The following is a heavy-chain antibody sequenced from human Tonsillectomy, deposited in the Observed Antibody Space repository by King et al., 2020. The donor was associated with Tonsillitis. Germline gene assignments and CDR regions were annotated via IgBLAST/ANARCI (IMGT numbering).Heavy chain of an antibody. Sequence: VQLVESGAEVKKPGESLKISCKGSGYSFMDYWIGWVRQMPGKGLEWMGIIYPGDSDTRYSPSFQGQVTISADKSITTAYLQWSSLKASDTAMYYCARLPPASRGGYHYLDYWGQGTLVNVSS. D-gene: IGHD5-24*01. CDR3: ARLPPASRGGYHYLDY. J-gene: IGHJ4*02. CDR1: GYSFMDYW. V-gene: IGHV5-51*01. CDR2: IYPGDSDT.